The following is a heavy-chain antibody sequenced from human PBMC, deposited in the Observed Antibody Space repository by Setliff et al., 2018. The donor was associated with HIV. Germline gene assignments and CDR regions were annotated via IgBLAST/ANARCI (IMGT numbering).Heavy chain of an antibody. Sequence: SETLSLTCTVSTDSFSNRGFYWGWVRQPPGRGLEWIGSVYYSGSTYYNPSLKSRVTISVDTSKNQFSLKLSSVTAADTAVYYCARRGSGFFHYYYYMDVWGKGTTVTVSS. CDR2: VYYSGST. CDR1: TDSFSNRGFY. CDR3: ARRGSGFFHYYYYMDV. J-gene: IGHJ6*03. D-gene: IGHD3-10*01. V-gene: IGHV4-39*07.